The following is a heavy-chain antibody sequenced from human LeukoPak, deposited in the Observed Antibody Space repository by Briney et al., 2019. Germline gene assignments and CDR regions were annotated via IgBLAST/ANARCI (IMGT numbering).Heavy chain of an antibody. CDR1: GGSFSGYY. CDR2: INHSGST. Sequence: SETLSLTCAVYGGSFSGYYWSWLRQPPGKGLEWIGQINHSGSTNYSPSLKSRVTISVDTSKNQFSLKLSSVTAADTAVYYCARHNFAHGKGGFDYWGQGTLVTVSS. J-gene: IGHJ4*02. V-gene: IGHV4-34*01. CDR3: ARHNFAHGKGGFDY. D-gene: IGHD3-9*01.